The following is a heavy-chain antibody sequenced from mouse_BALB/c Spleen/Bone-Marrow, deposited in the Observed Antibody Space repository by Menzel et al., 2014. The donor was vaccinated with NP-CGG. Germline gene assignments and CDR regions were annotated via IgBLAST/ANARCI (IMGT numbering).Heavy chain of an antibody. CDR3: AREMAMDY. J-gene: IGHJ4*01. Sequence: EVQLVESGGGLVKPGGSLKLSCAASGFTFSDYYMYWVRQTPEKRLEWVATISDGGSYTYCPDSVKGRFTISRDNAKNNLYLQMSSLKSGDTAMYYCAREMAMDYWGQGTSVTVSS. CDR2: ISDGGSYT. CDR1: GFTFSDYY. V-gene: IGHV5-4*02.